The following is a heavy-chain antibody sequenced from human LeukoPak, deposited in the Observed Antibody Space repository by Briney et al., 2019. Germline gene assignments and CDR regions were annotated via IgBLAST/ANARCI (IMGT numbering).Heavy chain of an antibody. CDR1: GFTFSSYG. J-gene: IGHJ4*02. D-gene: IGHD3-22*01. CDR2: ISGSGGST. Sequence: GRSLRLSCAASGFTFSSYGMHWVRQAPGKGLEWVSAISGSGGSTYYADSVKGRFTISRDNSKNTLYLQMNSLRAEDTAVYYCAKPLDSSGYSFDYWGQGTLVTVSS. V-gene: IGHV3-23*01. CDR3: AKPLDSSGYSFDY.